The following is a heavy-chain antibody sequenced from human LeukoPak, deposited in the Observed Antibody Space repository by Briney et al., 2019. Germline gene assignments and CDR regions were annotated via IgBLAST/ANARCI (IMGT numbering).Heavy chain of an antibody. CDR1: GFTFSSYA. J-gene: IGHJ4*02. D-gene: IGHD3-16*01. Sequence: GGSLRLSCAASGFTFSSYAMSWVRQAPGKGLEWVSSITSSATSTYYADSVKGRFTISRDNSKNTLYLQMNSLRAEDTAVYYCAKRGGYETMAAFDYWGQGTLVAVSS. V-gene: IGHV3-23*01. CDR3: AKRGGYETMAAFDY. CDR2: ITSSATST.